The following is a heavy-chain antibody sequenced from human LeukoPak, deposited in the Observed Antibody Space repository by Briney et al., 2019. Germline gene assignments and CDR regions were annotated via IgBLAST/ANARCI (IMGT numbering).Heavy chain of an antibody. J-gene: IGHJ4*02. Sequence: GGSLRLSCAASGFTFSSYAMHWVRQAPGKGLEYFSAISSNGGSTYYANSVKGRFTISRDNSKNTLYLQMGSLRAEDMAVYYCAKVRPLDSSPSDFWGQGTLVTVSS. D-gene: IGHD3-22*01. CDR1: GFTFSSYA. CDR2: ISSNGGST. V-gene: IGHV3-64*01. CDR3: AKVRPLDSSPSDF.